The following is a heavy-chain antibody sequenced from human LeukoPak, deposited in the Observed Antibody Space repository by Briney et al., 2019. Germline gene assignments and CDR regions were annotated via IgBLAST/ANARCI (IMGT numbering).Heavy chain of an antibody. D-gene: IGHD3-3*01. CDR2: IRYDGSNK. J-gene: IGHJ4*02. CDR3: TRVSDTTIFGVIIGYYFDY. Sequence: GGSLRLSCAASGFTFSSYGMHWVRQAPGKGLEWVEYIRYDGSNKYYADSVKGRFTISRDNSKNTLYLQMNSLSAEDTAVYYCTRVSDTTIFGVIIGYYFDYWGQGTLVTVSS. V-gene: IGHV3-30*02. CDR1: GFTFSSYG.